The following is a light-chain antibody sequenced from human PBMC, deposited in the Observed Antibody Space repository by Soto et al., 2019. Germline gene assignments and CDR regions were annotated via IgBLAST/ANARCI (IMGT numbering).Light chain of an antibody. V-gene: IGKV1D-12*01. Sequence: DIQMTQSPSSVSASVGDRVTITCRASQAISTWLAWYQQKPGKAPKLLIYAASNLQTGVPSRFSGSGSGTDFTLTISSLQPEDIATYYCQQANSFPRTFGQGIKVEIK. J-gene: IGKJ1*01. CDR1: QAISTW. CDR3: QQANSFPRT. CDR2: AAS.